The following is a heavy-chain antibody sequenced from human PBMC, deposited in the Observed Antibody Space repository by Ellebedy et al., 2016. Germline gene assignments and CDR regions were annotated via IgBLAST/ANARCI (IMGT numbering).Heavy chain of an antibody. CDR2: VFHTGTT. CDR1: GGSVSSDH. CDR3: AKWNGGWYAFEV. J-gene: IGHJ3*01. D-gene: IGHD6-19*01. Sequence: SETLSLTCNVSGGSVSSDHWNWIRRPPGKGLEWIGYVFHTGTTNYNPSLKSRVTMSVDPTKSKFSLRLTSVTAADTAVYYCAKWNGGWYAFEVWGQGTMVTVSS. V-gene: IGHV4-59*02.